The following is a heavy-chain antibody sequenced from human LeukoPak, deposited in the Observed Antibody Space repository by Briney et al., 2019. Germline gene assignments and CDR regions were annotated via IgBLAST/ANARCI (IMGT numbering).Heavy chain of an antibody. CDR3: ARDSSIAVAGPLDY. J-gene: IGHJ4*02. CDR2: IKQDGSEK. V-gene: IGHV3-7*03. CDR1: GFPFSSYW. D-gene: IGHD6-19*01. Sequence: GGSLRLSFAASGFPFSSYWMSWVRPAPGKGLEWVANIKQDGSEKYYVDSVKGRFTISRDNAKNSLYLQMNSLRAEDTAVYYCARDSSIAVAGPLDYGGQGTLVTVSA.